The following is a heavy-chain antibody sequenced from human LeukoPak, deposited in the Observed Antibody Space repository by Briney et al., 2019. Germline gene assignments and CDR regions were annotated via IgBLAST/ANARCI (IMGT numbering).Heavy chain of an antibody. J-gene: IGHJ4*02. Sequence: RGESLKTSFKGSGYSFTSYWIGWVRPMPGKGLEWMGIMYPGDSDTRYSPSFQGQVTISADKSISTAYLQWSSLKASDTAMYYCARQRSYPDYFDYWGQGTLVTVSS. CDR3: ARQRSYPDYFDY. CDR2: MYPGDSDT. D-gene: IGHD1-26*01. V-gene: IGHV5-51*01. CDR1: GYSFTSYW.